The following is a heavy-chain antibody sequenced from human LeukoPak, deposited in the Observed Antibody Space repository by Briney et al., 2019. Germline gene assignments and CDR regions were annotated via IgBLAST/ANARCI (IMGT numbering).Heavy chain of an antibody. CDR2: IWYDGSNK. CDR1: GFIFSTYS. V-gene: IGHV3-33*01. D-gene: IGHD3-22*01. CDR3: ARKTYYYDSSPLDY. Sequence: GGSLRLSCAASGFIFSTYSMHWVRQAPGRGLEWVAVIWYDGSNKYYADSVKGRFTISRDNSKNTLYLQMNSLRAEDTAVYYCARKTYYYDSSPLDYWGQGTLVTVSS. J-gene: IGHJ4*02.